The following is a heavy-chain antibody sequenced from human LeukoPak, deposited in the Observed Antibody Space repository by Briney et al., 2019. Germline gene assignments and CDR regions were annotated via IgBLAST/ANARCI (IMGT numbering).Heavy chain of an antibody. Sequence: ASVKVSCKASGYTFTSYYMHWVRQAPGQGLEWMGIINHSGGSTSYAQKFQGRVTMTRDTSTSTVYMELSSLRSEDTAVCYCARGPMVRGVYMNWFDPWGQGTLVTASS. V-gene: IGHV1-46*01. CDR2: INHSGGST. CDR3: ARGPMVRGVYMNWFDP. J-gene: IGHJ5*02. D-gene: IGHD3-10*01. CDR1: GYTFTSYY.